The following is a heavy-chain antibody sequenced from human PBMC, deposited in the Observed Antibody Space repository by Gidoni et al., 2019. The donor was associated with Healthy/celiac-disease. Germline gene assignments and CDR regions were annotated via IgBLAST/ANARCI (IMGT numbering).Heavy chain of an antibody. CDR1: GFTFSSYA. J-gene: IGHJ4*02. D-gene: IGHD3-16*01. V-gene: IGHV3-23*04. CDR3: SQDSSIIDGDY. CDR2: ISGSGALT. Sequence: EVQLVESGGGLVQHGGSRRLSCAASGFTFSSYAMSWVRQAPGKGLEWVSAISGSGALTYYADSVTGRFSISRDHSKNTLYLQLNSLRAEDTAVYYCSQDSSIIDGDYWCQVTLVTVSS.